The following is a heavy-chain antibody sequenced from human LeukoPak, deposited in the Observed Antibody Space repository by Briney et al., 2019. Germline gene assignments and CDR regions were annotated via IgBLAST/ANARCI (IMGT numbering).Heavy chain of an antibody. CDR1: GGTFSSYA. CDR2: IIPIFGTA. V-gene: IGHV1-69*13. D-gene: IGHD6-13*01. CDR3: ARGEAVAAAGTDLDY. J-gene: IGHJ4*02. Sequence: GASVKVSCKASGGTFSSYAISWVRQAPGQGLEWMGGIIPIFGTANYAQKFQGRVTITADESMSTAYMELSSLRSEDTAVYYCARGEAVAAAGTDLDYWGQGTLVTVSS.